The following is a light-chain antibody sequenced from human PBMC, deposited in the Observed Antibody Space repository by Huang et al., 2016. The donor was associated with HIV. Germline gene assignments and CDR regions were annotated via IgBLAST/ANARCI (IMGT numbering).Light chain of an antibody. J-gene: IGKJ1*01. CDR3: QQYYSSPQT. CDR1: QSVYSSSTSKDY. CDR2: WAA. V-gene: IGKV4-1*01. Sequence: DIIMTQSPDSLAVSLGERDTLNCRSSQSVYSSSTSKDYMAWFQQKPGQPPRLLLFWAATREAGVPDRFSGSGSGTHFTLPIANLEAEDAAIYYCQQYYSSPQTFGQGTRVEVK.